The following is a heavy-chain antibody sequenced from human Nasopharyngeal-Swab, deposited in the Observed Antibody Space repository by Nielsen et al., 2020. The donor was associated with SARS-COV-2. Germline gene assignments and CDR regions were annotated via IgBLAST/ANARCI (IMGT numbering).Heavy chain of an antibody. J-gene: IGHJ6*02. V-gene: IGHV4-34*01. D-gene: IGHD2-2*01. Sequence: VRQMPGKGLDWIGEINHSGSTKYNPSLKSRVNISVDTSKNQFSLKVSSVIAADTAVYYCARGGYYCSSTSCYYYSGYYYGMDVWGQGTTVTVSS. CDR2: INHSGST. CDR3: ARGGYYCSSTSCYYYSGYYYGMDV.